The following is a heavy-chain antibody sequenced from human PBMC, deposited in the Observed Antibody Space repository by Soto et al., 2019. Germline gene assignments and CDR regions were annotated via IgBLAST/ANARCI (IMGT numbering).Heavy chain of an antibody. Sequence: QVHLQESGPGLVKPSETLSLTCTVSGGSISSYYWSWIRQPPGKGLEWIGYIYYSGSTNYNPSLNSRVTISVDTSKNQFSLKLSSVTAADTAVYYCARDLDYDSSVSDAFDIWGQGTMVTVSS. J-gene: IGHJ3*02. D-gene: IGHD3-22*01. V-gene: IGHV4-59*01. CDR2: IYYSGST. CDR1: GGSISSYY. CDR3: ARDLDYDSSVSDAFDI.